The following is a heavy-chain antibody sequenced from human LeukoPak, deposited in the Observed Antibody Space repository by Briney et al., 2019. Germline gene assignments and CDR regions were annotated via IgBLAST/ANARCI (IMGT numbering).Heavy chain of an antibody. V-gene: IGHV3-64*01. CDR2: ISSNGGST. Sequence: GGSLRLSCAASGFTFSSYAMHWVRQATGKGLEYDSAISSNGGSTYYANSVKGRFTISRDNSKNTLYLQMGSLRAEDMAVYYCARVGMWREEHYFDYWGQGTLVTVSS. CDR1: GFTFSSYA. D-gene: IGHD1-26*01. CDR3: ARVGMWREEHYFDY. J-gene: IGHJ4*02.